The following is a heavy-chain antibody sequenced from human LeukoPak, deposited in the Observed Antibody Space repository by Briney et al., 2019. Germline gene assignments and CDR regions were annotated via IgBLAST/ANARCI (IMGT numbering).Heavy chain of an antibody. V-gene: IGHV4-59*08. J-gene: IGHJ5*02. CDR3: ASLLGLWWGEYNWFDP. Sequence: SETLSLTCTVSGGSISSYYWSWIRQPPGKALEWIANIDYSGNTIYNPALKSRVTMSVDTSKNQFSLKLSSVTAADTAVYYCASLLGLWWGEYNWFDPWGQGTLVTVSS. D-gene: IGHD3-10*01. CDR2: IDYSGNT. CDR1: GGSISSYY.